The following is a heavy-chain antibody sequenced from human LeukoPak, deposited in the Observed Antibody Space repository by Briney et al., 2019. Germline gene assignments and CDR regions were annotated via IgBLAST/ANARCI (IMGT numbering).Heavy chain of an antibody. J-gene: IGHJ4*02. Sequence: GGSLRLSCAASGSTFSSYWMSWVRQAPGKGLEWVANIKQDGSEKYYVDSVKGRFTISRDNAKNSLYLQMNSLRAEDTAVYYCARGDLDTAMAPFDYWGQGTLVTVSS. CDR2: IKQDGSEK. CDR3: ARGDLDTAMAPFDY. CDR1: GSTFSSYW. D-gene: IGHD5-18*01. V-gene: IGHV3-7*01.